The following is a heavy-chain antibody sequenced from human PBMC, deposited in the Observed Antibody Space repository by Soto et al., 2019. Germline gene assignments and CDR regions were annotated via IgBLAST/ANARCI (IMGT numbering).Heavy chain of an antibody. J-gene: IGHJ4*02. Sequence: EVQLVESGGDLVKPGGSLRLSCAASGFTFSNTWMNWVCQAPGKGLEWVGLIKNKIAGGTTDYAAPVKGRFTISRDDSKNMLYLLMNSLKTEDTAVYYCTTGYGSPGWDGYWGQGTLVTVSS. D-gene: IGHD5-18*01. V-gene: IGHV3-15*07. CDR1: GFTFSNTW. CDR2: IKNKIAGGTT. CDR3: TTGYGSPGWDGY.